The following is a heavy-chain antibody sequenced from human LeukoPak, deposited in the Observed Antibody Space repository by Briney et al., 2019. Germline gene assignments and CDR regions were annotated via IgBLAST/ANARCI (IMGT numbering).Heavy chain of an antibody. J-gene: IGHJ3*02. Sequence: PGGSLRLSCAASGFTFSSYSMNWVRQAPGKGLEWVSSISSSSSYIYYADSVKGRFTISRDNAKNSLYLQMNSLRAEDTAVYYCARDTFGVVTQNDAFDIWGQGTMVTVSS. V-gene: IGHV3-21*01. CDR2: ISSSSSYI. D-gene: IGHD3-3*01. CDR3: ARDTFGVVTQNDAFDI. CDR1: GFTFSSYS.